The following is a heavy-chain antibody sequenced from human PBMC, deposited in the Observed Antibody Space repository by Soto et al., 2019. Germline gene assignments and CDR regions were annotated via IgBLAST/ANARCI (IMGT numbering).Heavy chain of an antibody. V-gene: IGHV1-69*13. CDR3: AGTAPAGYYYGMDV. CDR1: GGTFGSYA. J-gene: IGHJ6*02. Sequence: SVKVSCKASGGTFGSYAISWVRQAPGQGLEWMGGIIPSFGTANYAQKFQGRVTITADECTSTAYMELSSLRSEDTAVSYCAGTAPAGYYYGMDVWGQGTTVTASS. CDR2: IIPSFGTA. D-gene: IGHD6-13*01.